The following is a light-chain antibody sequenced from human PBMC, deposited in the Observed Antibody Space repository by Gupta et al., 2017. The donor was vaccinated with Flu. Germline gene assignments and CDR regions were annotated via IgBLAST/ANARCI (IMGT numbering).Light chain of an antibody. CDR2: EGS. CDR1: QSLLHSAGKTY. J-gene: IGKJ4*01. V-gene: IGKV2D-29*01. CDR3: SERSHLPHT. Sequence: DTVMTQTPLSLSVTPGQPASISCRSSQSLLHSAGKTYLYWYLPEPGQPPQRLIYEGSPRGSAVRVRFSGCGSGIDFTLRIMRVEAEAVGIYYCSERSHLPHTCGAGAKLEMK.